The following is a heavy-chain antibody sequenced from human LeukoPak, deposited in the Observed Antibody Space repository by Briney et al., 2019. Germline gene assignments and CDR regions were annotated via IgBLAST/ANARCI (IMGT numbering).Heavy chain of an antibody. CDR1: GGSVDSGSYY. V-gene: IGHV4-61*02. J-gene: IGHJ4*02. CDR3: ARDSPSYCSSTSCYKPLDY. Sequence: SSETLSLTCTVSGGSVDSGSYYWGWIRQPAGKGLEWIGRIYTSGSTNYNPSLKSRVTISVDTSKNQFSLKLSSVTAADTAVYYCARDSPSYCSSTSCYKPLDYWGQGTLVTVSS. CDR2: IYTSGST. D-gene: IGHD2-2*02.